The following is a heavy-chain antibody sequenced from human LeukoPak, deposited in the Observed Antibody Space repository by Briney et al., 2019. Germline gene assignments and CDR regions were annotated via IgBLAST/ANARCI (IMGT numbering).Heavy chain of an antibody. J-gene: IGHJ4*02. V-gene: IGHV1-69*13. CDR2: IIPIFGTA. D-gene: IGHD3-3*01. CDR3: ARDSHYDFWSGPYRSFDY. Sequence: SVKVSCKASGGTFSSYAINWVRQAPGQGLEWMGGIIPIFGTANYAQKFQGRVTITADESTSTAYMELSSLRSEDTAVYYCARDSHYDFWSGPYRSFDYWGQGTLVTVSS. CDR1: GGTFSSYA.